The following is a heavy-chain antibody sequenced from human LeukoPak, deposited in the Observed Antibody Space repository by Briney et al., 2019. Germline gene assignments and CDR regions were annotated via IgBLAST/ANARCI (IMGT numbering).Heavy chain of an antibody. Sequence: GGSLRLSCAASGFTFSSYGMHWVRQAPGKGLEWVTFIRYDGSNKYYEDSVKGRFTISRDNSKNTLYLQMNSLRPEDTAVYYCAKEGTASKPSDLDYWGQGTLVTVSS. CDR1: GFTFSSYG. CDR3: AKEGTASKPSDLDY. J-gene: IGHJ4*02. D-gene: IGHD1/OR15-1a*01. CDR2: IRYDGSNK. V-gene: IGHV3-30*02.